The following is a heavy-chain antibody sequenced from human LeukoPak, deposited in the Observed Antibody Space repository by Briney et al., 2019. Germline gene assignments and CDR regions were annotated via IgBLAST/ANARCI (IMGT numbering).Heavy chain of an antibody. V-gene: IGHV4-39*01. CDR3: ARPPRSYSLYNCSAP. J-gene: IGHJ5*02. CDR2: IYYSGST. CDR1: GGSISSSSYY. Sequence: PSETLSLTCTVSGGSISSSSYYWGWIRQPPGKGLEWIGSIYYSGSTYYNPSLKSRVTISVDTSKNQFSLKLSSVTAADTAVYYCARPPRSYSLYNCSAPGGQEPLVTVSP. D-gene: IGHD1-26*01.